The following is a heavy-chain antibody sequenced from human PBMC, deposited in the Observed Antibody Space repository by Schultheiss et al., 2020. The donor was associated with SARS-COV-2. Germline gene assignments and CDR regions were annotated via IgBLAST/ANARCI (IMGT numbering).Heavy chain of an antibody. CDR3: AREPAPNSYGRNDAFDI. V-gene: IGHV4-31*03. CDR1: GGSISSGGYY. CDR2: IYYSGST. J-gene: IGHJ3*02. Sequence: SETLSLTCTVSGGSISSGGYYWSWIRQHPGKGLEWIGYIYYSGSTYYNPSLKSRVTISVDTSKNQFSLKLSSVTAADTAVYYCAREPAPNSYGRNDAFDIWGQGTMVTVSS. D-gene: IGHD5-18*01.